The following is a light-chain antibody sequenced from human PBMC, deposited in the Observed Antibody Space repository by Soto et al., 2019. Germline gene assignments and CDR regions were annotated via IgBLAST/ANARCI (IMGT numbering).Light chain of an antibody. CDR2: DAS. CDR3: QQFSSYPLT. CDR1: QSVSTY. Sequence: DNVLTQSPDTLSLSPGERATLSCRASQSVSTYLAWYQQKPGQGPRLLIYDASNRATGIPARFSGSGSGTDFTLTISRLEPEDFAVYYCQQFSSYPLTFGGGTKVDIK. V-gene: IGKV3-11*01. J-gene: IGKJ4*01.